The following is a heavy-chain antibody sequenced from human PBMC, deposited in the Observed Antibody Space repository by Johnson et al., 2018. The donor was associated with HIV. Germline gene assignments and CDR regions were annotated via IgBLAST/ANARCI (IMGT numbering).Heavy chain of an antibody. V-gene: IGHV3-30*03. CDR3: ARDGAQQLARDAFDI. Sequence: QVLLVESGGGLVKPGGSLRLSCAASRFTFSDYYMSWVRQAPGKGLEWVAVISYDGSNKYYADSVKGRFTISRDNSKNTLYLQMNSLRAEDTAVYYCARDGAQQLARDAFDIWGQGTMVTVSS. CDR2: ISYDGSNK. CDR1: RFTFSDYY. J-gene: IGHJ3*02. D-gene: IGHD6-13*01.